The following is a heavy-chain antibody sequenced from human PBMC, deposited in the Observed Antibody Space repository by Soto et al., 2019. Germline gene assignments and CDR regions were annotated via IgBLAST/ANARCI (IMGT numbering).Heavy chain of an antibody. CDR2: IKSKTDGGTT. CDR1: GFTFSNAW. CDR3: TRGLYPYSFYY. J-gene: IGHJ4*02. V-gene: IGHV3-15*01. D-gene: IGHD2-2*01. Sequence: GGSLRHSCAASGFTFSNAWMSWVRQAPGKGLEWVGRIKSKTDGGTTDYAAPVKGRFTISRDDSKNTLYLQMNSLKTEDTAVYFCTRGLYPYSFYYWAQVILFTV.